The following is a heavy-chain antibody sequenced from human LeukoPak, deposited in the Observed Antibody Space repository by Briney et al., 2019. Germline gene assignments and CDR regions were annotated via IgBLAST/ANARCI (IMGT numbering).Heavy chain of an antibody. J-gene: IGHJ6*03. CDR3: ARSLHYYYMDV. CDR1: GGSISSSSYY. V-gene: IGHV4-39*07. CDR2: IYYSGST. Sequence: PSETLSLTCTVSGGSISSSSYYWGWIRQPPGKGLEWIGSIYYSGSTYYNPSLKSRVTISVDTSKNQFSLKLSSVTAADTAVYYCARSLHYYYMDVWGKGTTVTVSS.